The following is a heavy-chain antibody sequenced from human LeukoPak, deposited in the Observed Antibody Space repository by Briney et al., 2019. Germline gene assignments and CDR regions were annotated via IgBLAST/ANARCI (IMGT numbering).Heavy chain of an antibody. V-gene: IGHV3-74*01. Sequence: GSLRLSCAASGNYWMHWVRQVPGKGLVWVSHINSDGSWTSYADSVKGRFTISKDNAKNTVYLQMNSLRAEDTAVYYCVSFYETYWGRGTLVTVSS. CDR2: INSDGSWT. J-gene: IGHJ4*02. D-gene: IGHD2/OR15-2a*01. CDR1: GNYW. CDR3: VSFYETY.